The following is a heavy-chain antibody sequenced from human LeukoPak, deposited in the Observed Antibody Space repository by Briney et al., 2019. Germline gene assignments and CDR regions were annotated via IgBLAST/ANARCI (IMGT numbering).Heavy chain of an antibody. J-gene: IGHJ4*02. CDR1: GGSFSGYY. Sequence: SETLSLTCAVYGGSFSGYYWSWIRQPPGKGLEWIGEINHSGSTNYNPSLKSRVTISVDTSKNQFSLKLSSVTAADTAVYYCARGLPGRRYCSSTSCYSGYFDYWGQGTLVTVSS. D-gene: IGHD2-2*01. V-gene: IGHV4-34*01. CDR3: ARGLPGRRYCSSTSCYSGYFDY. CDR2: INHSGST.